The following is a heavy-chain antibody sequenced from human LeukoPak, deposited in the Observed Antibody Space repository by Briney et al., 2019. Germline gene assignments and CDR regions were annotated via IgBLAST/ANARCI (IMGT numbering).Heavy chain of an antibody. CDR3: ARGDYDEISGYYTDAFDV. V-gene: IGHV3-7*01. D-gene: IGHD3-22*01. CDR1: GFTFTKYW. CDR2: IKHDGSEK. Sequence: GGSLRLSCAASGFTFTKYWMSWVRQTPGKGLEWVANIKHDGSEKFYVDSVKGRFSVSRDNAKNSLFLQMSSLGVEDTAVYYCARGDYDEISGYYTDAFDVWGQGTMVTVSS. J-gene: IGHJ3*01.